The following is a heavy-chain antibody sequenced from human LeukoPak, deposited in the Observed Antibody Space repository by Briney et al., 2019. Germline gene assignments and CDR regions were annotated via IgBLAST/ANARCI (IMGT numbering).Heavy chain of an antibody. Sequence: ASVKVSCKASGYTFAKYAMNWLRQAPGQRPEWMGWISTGTGNPTYAQGFTGRFVFSLDTSVSTAYLEITSLKAEDTAVYYCTRDFYNSGSSLLDYWGQGTLVTVSS. J-gene: IGHJ4*02. V-gene: IGHV7-4-1*02. CDR3: TRDFYNSGSSLLDY. CDR1: GYTFAKYA. CDR2: ISTGTGNP. D-gene: IGHD3-10*01.